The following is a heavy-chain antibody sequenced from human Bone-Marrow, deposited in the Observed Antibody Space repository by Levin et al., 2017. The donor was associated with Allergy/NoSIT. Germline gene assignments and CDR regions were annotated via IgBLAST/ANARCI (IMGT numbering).Heavy chain of an antibody. D-gene: IGHD3-3*01. Sequence: GGSLRLSCAASGFSVSSNYMAWVRQAPGKGLEWVSVMYTADGTYYADSVRGRFTISRDNSKNTLYLQMNSLRVEDTAVYYCASYSVWRGHNALDYWGQGTLVTVSS. J-gene: IGHJ4*02. CDR3: ASYSVWRGHNALDY. V-gene: IGHV3-53*01. CDR2: MYTADGT. CDR1: GFSVSSNY.